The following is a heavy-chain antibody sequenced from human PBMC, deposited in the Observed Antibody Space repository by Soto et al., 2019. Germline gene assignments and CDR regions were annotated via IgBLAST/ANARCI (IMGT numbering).Heavy chain of an antibody. CDR1: GFTFSNYA. V-gene: IGHV3-30-3*01. CDR2: ISYDGSNK. Sequence: GGSLRLSCAASGFTFSNYAMHWVRQAPGKGLEWVAVISYDGSNKYYADSVKGRFTISRDNSENTLYLQMNSLRAEDTAIYYCAKRGGDSGWGDFDSWGQGTLVTVSS. CDR3: AKRGGDSGWGDFDS. D-gene: IGHD6-19*01. J-gene: IGHJ4*02.